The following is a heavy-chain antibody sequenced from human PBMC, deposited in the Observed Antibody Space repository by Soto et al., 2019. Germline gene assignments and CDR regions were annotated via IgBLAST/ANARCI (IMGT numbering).Heavy chain of an antibody. CDR3: ARHNDGAYVGYYYGLGV. Sequence: HQKHEKGLEWMGIINPGDSDARYSPSFYGQVTISVDMSANTAYLQWSNLKAWDTAVYFCARHNDGAYVGYYYGLGVWGQGTSVTVSS. CDR2: INPGDSDA. V-gene: IGHV5-51*07. D-gene: IGHD4-17*01. J-gene: IGHJ6*02.